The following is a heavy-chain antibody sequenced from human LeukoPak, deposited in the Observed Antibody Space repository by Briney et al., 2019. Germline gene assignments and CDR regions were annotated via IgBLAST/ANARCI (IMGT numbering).Heavy chain of an antibody. CDR2: TYSSGST. CDR1: GGSISSYH. D-gene: IGHD6-6*01. J-gene: IGHJ6*02. Sequence: SETLSLTCTVSGGSISSYHWSWIRQPAGKGLEWIGRTYSSGSTNYNPSLKSRVTMSVDTSKNQFSLKLSSVTAADTAVYYCARDERGYSSSPSSGMDVWGQGTTVTVSS. CDR3: ARDERGYSSSPSSGMDV. V-gene: IGHV4-4*07.